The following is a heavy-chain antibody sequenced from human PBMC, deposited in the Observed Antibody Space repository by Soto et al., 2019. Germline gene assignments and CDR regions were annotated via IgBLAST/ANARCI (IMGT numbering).Heavy chain of an antibody. CDR1: GFTFSNYG. J-gene: IGHJ4*02. Sequence: QVQLVESGGGVVQPGRSLRLSCAASGFTFSNYGMHWVRQAPGKGLEWVAVIWYDGSNKYYADSVKGRFTISRDNSKNTLYLQIDSLRAEDTAVYYCARDRGSSSRDFDYWGQGTLVTVSS. D-gene: IGHD6-6*01. CDR3: ARDRGSSSRDFDY. V-gene: IGHV3-33*01. CDR2: IWYDGSNK.